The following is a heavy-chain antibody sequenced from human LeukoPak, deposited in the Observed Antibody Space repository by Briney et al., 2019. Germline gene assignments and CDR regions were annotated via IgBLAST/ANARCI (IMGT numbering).Heavy chain of an antibody. CDR1: GGSISSNNW. V-gene: IGHV4-4*02. D-gene: IGHD1-1*01. Sequence: SETLSLTCGVSGGSISSNNWWAWVRQPPGKGLEWIGEISHTGSTNYNPSLESRVTMSVDTSKNLFSLSLSSVTAADTAVYFCARVTATTPFDYWGQGTLVTVSS. CDR3: ARVTATTPFDY. CDR2: ISHTGST. J-gene: IGHJ4*02.